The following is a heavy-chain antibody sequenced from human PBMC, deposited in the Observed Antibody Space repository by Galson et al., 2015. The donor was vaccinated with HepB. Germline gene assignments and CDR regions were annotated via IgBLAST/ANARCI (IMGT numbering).Heavy chain of an antibody. CDR1: GFTFNHYG. D-gene: IGHD5-18*01. Sequence: SLRLSCAASGFTFNHYGMNWVRQAPGKGLEWVSSITGSSSFLQYADSGKVRSTISRDNANNSLFLQMNSLRAEDSAVYYCARDLKAGGYNHGTNWFDPWGQGTLVTVSS. V-gene: IGHV3-21*01. CDR3: ARDLKAGGYNHGTNWFDP. CDR2: ITGSSSFL. J-gene: IGHJ5*02.